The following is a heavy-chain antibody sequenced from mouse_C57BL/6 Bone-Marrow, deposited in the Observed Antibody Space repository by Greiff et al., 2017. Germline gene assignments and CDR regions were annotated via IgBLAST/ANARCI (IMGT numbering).Heavy chain of an antibody. CDR2: IYPGSGNT. V-gene: IGHV1-76*01. J-gene: IGHJ3*01. CDR3: ARRHYGSWFAY. Sequence: QVQLKESGAELVRPGASVKLSCKASGYTFTDYYINWVKQRPGQGLEWIARIYPGSGNTYYNEKFKGKATLTAEKSSSTAYMQLSSLTSEDSAVYFCARRHYGSWFAYWGQGTLVTVSA. CDR1: GYTFTDYY. D-gene: IGHD1-1*01.